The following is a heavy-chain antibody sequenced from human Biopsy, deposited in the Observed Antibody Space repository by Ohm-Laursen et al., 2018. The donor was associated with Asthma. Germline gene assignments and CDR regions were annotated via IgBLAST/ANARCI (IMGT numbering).Heavy chain of an antibody. CDR2: VSKDGSRT. J-gene: IGHJ4*02. V-gene: IGHV3-74*01. D-gene: IGHD6-19*01. CDR1: GFTFSSHW. Sequence: SLRLSCTASGFTFSSHWMHWVRQSPGKGLEWVGRVSKDGSRTAYADSMKGRLTISRDNAKNTLYLQLDSLRAEDTAVYYCARDSYSSGLYDDFESWGQGTLVTVSS. CDR3: ARDSYSSGLYDDFES.